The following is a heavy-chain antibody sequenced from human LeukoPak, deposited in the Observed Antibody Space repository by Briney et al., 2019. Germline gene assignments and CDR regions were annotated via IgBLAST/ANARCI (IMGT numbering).Heavy chain of an antibody. CDR2: MNPNSGNT. CDR3: ARVDYQYYFDY. Sequence: GASVKVSCKASGYTFTSYDINWVRQATGQGLEWMGWMNPNSGNTGYAQKFQGRVAITRNTSISTAYMELSSLRSEDTAVYYCARVDYQYYFDYWGQGTLVTVSS. J-gene: IGHJ4*02. D-gene: IGHD3-10*01. CDR1: GYTFTSYD. V-gene: IGHV1-8*03.